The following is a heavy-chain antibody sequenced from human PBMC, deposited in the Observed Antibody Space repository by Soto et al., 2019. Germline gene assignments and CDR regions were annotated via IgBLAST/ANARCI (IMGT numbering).Heavy chain of an antibody. Sequence: PSETLSLTCTVSGGSISSSSYYWGWIRQPPGKGLEWIGSIYYSGSTYYNPSLKSRVTISVDTSKNQFSLKLSSVTAADTAVYYCASSTVTTLSDYYGMDVWGQGTTVTVSS. D-gene: IGHD4-17*01. CDR2: IYYSGST. V-gene: IGHV4-39*01. CDR3: ASSTVTTLSDYYGMDV. CDR1: GGSISSSSYY. J-gene: IGHJ6*02.